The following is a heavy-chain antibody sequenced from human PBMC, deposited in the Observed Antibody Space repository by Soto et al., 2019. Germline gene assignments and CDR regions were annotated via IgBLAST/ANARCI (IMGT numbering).Heavy chain of an antibody. J-gene: IGHJ4*02. V-gene: IGHV3-74*01. CDR2: INSDGSST. Sequence: PGRSLRHSFTAYGFTFRSYLMHWGHQAPGKGLVGVSRINSDGSSTSYADSVKGRFTISRDNAKNTLYLQMNSLRAEDTAVYYCARDPTYFYDSSGYYDYWGQGT. D-gene: IGHD3-22*01. CDR3: ARDPTYFYDSSGYYDY. CDR1: GFTFRSYL.